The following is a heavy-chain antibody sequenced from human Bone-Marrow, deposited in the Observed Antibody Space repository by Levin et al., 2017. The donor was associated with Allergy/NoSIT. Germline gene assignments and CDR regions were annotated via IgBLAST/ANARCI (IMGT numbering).Heavy chain of an antibody. CDR2: IYYSGSP. J-gene: IGHJ4*02. CDR3: ARGGNGNVGLSDS. V-gene: IGHV4-31*03. D-gene: IGHD4-23*01. Sequence: SETLSLTCTVSGGSIGSGGYYWNWIRQHPGKGLEWIGYIYYSGSPYYNPSLQSRLIISVDTSKDQFSLTLSSVTAADTAVYYSARGGNGNVGLSDSWGQGTLVTVSS. CDR1: GGSIGSGGYY.